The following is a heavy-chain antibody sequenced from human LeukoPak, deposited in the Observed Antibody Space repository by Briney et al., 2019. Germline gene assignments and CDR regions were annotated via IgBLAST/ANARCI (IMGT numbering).Heavy chain of an antibody. CDR1: GFAFSNYA. CDR3: AKAVRSMVTGGGYFDS. D-gene: IGHD3-10*01. Sequence: GGSLRLSCAASGFAFSNYAMSWVRQAPGKGLEWVSSLSGGGDSRYYADSVMGRFTISRDNSKNTLYLQMNSLRAEDTAVYYCAKAVRSMVTGGGYFDSWGQGTLVTVSP. J-gene: IGHJ4*02. V-gene: IGHV3-23*01. CDR2: LSGGGDSR.